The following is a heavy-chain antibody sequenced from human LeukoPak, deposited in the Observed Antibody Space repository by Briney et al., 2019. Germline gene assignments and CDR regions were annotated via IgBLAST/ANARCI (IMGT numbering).Heavy chain of an antibody. Sequence: GSLRLSCAASGFTFSSYWMSWVRQAPGKGLEWIGSIYYSGSTYYNPSLKSRVTISVDTSKNQFSLKLSSVTAADTAVYYCARSTGGFGELYYFDYWGQGTLVTVSS. CDR3: ARSTGGFGELYYFDY. CDR1: GFTFSSYW. J-gene: IGHJ4*02. V-gene: IGHV4-39*07. CDR2: IYYSGST. D-gene: IGHD3-10*01.